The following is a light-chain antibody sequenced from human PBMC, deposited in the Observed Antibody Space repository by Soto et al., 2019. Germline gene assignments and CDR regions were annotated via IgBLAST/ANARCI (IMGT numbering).Light chain of an antibody. CDR3: QQYNNWPFS. J-gene: IGKJ5*01. V-gene: IGKV3-15*01. Sequence: EITMTQFPGILSASPAEGSTSFCGAAQDVTTNFAWYQQKRGQAPRLLIYDISSRATGVPARFSGSGSGTEFTLSISGLQSEDFAVYFCQQYNNWPFSFGQGTRLEIK. CDR2: DIS. CDR1: QDVTTN.